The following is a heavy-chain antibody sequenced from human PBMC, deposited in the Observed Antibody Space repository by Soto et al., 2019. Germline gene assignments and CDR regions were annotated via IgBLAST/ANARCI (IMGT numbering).Heavy chain of an antibody. CDR1: GFTFSSYG. CDR2: ISSSSSYI. V-gene: IGHV3-21*01. J-gene: IGHJ4*02. CDR3: ARSTLLGARIDY. D-gene: IGHD1-26*01. Sequence: EVQLVESGGGLVKPGGSLRLSCAASGFTFSSYGMNWVRQAPGKGLEWVSSISSSSSYIYYADSVKGRFTISRDNAKNSLYLQMNSLRAEDTAVYYCARSTLLGARIDYWGQGTLVTVSS.